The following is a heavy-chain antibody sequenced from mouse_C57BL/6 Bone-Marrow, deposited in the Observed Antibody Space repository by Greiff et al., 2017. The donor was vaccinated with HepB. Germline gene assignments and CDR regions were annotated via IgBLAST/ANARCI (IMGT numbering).Heavy chain of an antibody. CDR2: IDPENGDT. Sequence: VQLKQSGAELVRPGASVKLSCTASGFNIKDDYMHWVKQRPEQGLEWIGWIDPENGDTEYASKFQGKVTITADTSSNTAYLQLSSLTSEDTAVYYCTALWFAYWGQGTLVTVSA. V-gene: IGHV14-4*01. J-gene: IGHJ3*01. CDR1: GFNIKDDY. CDR3: TALWFAY.